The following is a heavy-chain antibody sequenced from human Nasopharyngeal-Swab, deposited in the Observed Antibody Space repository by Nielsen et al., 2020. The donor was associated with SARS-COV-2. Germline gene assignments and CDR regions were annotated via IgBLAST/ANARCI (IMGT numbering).Heavy chain of an antibody. J-gene: IGHJ5*02. Sequence: GGSLRVSCAASGCTFVDYAMHWVRQAPGKGLEWVSGISWNSGSIGYADSVKGRFTISRDNAKNSLYLQMNSLRAEDTALYCCAKDLSSGWYGWFDPWGQGTLVTVSS. V-gene: IGHV3-9*01. CDR1: GCTFVDYA. CDR3: AKDLSSGWYGWFDP. CDR2: ISWNSGSI. D-gene: IGHD6-19*01.